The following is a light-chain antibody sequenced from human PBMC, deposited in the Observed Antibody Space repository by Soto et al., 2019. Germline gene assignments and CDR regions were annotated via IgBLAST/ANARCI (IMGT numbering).Light chain of an antibody. Sequence: SYELPQPPSVSVSPGQTASITCSGDKLGDKYACWYQQKPGQSPVLVIYQDSKRPSVIPERFSGSNSGNTATLTISGTQAMDEADYYCQAWDSSTVVFVGGTKLTVL. V-gene: IGLV3-1*01. CDR1: KLGDKY. J-gene: IGLJ2*01. CDR2: QDS. CDR3: QAWDSSTVV.